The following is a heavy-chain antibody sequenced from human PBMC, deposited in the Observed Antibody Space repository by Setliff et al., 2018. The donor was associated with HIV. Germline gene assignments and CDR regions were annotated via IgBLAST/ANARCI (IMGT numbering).Heavy chain of an antibody. D-gene: IGHD3-10*01. Sequence: SVKVSCKASGDIFSYQTYSWVRQAPGQGLEWMGSIIPMVGFANYEGKFQGRVTIIADASTNTTYLDLTSLRSEDTSRNQFSLKLTSMTAADTAVYYCAREPDYWGQGTLVTVSS. CDR3: SLKLTSMTAADTAVYYCAREPDY. CDR1: GDIFSYQT. V-gene: IGHV1-69*02. CDR2: IIPMVGFA. J-gene: IGHJ4*02.